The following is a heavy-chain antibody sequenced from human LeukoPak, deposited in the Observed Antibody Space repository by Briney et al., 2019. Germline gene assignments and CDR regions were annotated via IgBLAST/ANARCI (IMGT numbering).Heavy chain of an antibody. V-gene: IGHV4-4*07. D-gene: IGHD6-19*01. J-gene: IGHJ4*02. CDR2: IYTSGST. Sequence: PSETLPLTCTVSGGSISGYHWSWIRQPAGKGLEWIGRIYTSGSTNYNPSLKSRVTMSVDTSKNQFSLKLSSVTAADTAVYYCARAPIAGAAIFFDYWGQGTLVTVSS. CDR3: ARAPIAGAAIFFDY. CDR1: GGSISGYH.